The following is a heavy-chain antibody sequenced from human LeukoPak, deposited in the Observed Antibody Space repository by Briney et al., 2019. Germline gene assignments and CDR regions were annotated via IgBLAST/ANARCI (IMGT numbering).Heavy chain of an antibody. J-gene: IGHJ4*02. V-gene: IGHV4-59*08. CDR2: ISYSGYT. CDR3: ARLCSGWPHSYY. Sequence: SETLSLTCTVSGVSFSSYYWSWIRQPPGKGLEWVGYISYSGYTDYNPSLNSRVTMSVVTSNNQFFLKLTSVTAADTALYYCARLCSGWPHSYYWWQGTLVTVSS. D-gene: IGHD2-15*01. CDR1: GVSFSSYY.